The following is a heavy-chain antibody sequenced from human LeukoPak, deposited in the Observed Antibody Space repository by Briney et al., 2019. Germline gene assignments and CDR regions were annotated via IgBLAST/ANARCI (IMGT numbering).Heavy chain of an antibody. V-gene: IGHV3-23*01. CDR3: ARERSSGIDY. CDR1: GFSFSSYA. Sequence: PGGSLRLSCAASGFSFSSYAMSWVRQAPGKGLEWVSGISGSDGSTYYADSVKGRFTISRDNSKNTLYLQMNSLRAEDTAVYYCARERSSGIDYWGQGTLVTVSS. J-gene: IGHJ4*02. CDR2: ISGSDGST. D-gene: IGHD6-19*01.